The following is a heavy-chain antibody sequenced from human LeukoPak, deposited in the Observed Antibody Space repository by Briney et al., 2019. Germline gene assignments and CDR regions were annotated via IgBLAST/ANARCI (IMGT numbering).Heavy chain of an antibody. D-gene: IGHD3-3*01. CDR1: GGSISSGDYY. V-gene: IGHV4-30-4*08. CDR3: ARDGVHYDFWSGPTGGRYYYYYMDV. CDR2: IYYSGST. Sequence: SETLSLTCTVSGGSISSGDYYWSWIRQPPGKSLEWIGYIYYSGSTYYNPSLKSRVTISVDTSKNQFSLKLSSVTAADTAVYYCARDGVHYDFWSGPTGGRYYYYYMDVWGKGTTVTVSS. J-gene: IGHJ6*03.